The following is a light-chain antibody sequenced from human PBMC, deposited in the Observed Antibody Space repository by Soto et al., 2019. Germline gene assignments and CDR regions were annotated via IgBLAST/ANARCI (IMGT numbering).Light chain of an antibody. Sequence: EIVMTQSPATLSVPPGERATLSCRASQSVGSNLAWYQQKPGQAPRLLIYGASTRATGIPGRFSGSGSGTEFTLTISSLQSEDFAVYYCQQYNNWPPLTFGGGTKVGIK. J-gene: IGKJ4*01. V-gene: IGKV3-15*01. CDR1: QSVGSN. CDR2: GAS. CDR3: QQYNNWPPLT.